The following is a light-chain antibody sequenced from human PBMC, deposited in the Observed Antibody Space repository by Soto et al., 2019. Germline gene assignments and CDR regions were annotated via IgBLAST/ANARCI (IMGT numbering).Light chain of an antibody. V-gene: IGKV3-20*01. CDR1: QSVTSSY. Sequence: EIVLTQSPGTLSLSPGERATLSCSASQSVTSSYLAWYQQKPGQAPRLLIYGASSRATGIPDRFSGSGSGTDFTLTISRLEPEDFAMYYCHQYGSSPRTFGQGTKVEIK. CDR3: HQYGSSPRT. J-gene: IGKJ1*01. CDR2: GAS.